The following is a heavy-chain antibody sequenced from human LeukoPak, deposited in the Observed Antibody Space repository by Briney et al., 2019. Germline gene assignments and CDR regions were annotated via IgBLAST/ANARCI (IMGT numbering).Heavy chain of an antibody. CDR1: GFTVSSNY. CDR2: IYSGGST. Sequence: GGSLRLSCAASGFTVSSNYMSWVRQAPGKGLEWVSVIYSGGSTYYADSVKGRFTISRDNSKNTLYLQMNSLRAEDTAVYYCARLITMVRGSWFDPWGQGTLVTVFS. CDR3: ARLITMVRGSWFDP. V-gene: IGHV3-53*01. J-gene: IGHJ5*02. D-gene: IGHD3-10*01.